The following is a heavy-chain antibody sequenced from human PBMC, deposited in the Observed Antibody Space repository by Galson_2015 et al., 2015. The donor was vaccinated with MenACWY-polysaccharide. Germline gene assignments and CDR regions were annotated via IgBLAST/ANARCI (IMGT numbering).Heavy chain of an antibody. CDR3: AKDYQPDKGWNFDY. J-gene: IGHJ4*02. V-gene: IGHV3-23*01. CDR1: GFTFSTYT. CDR2: IFGSGRT. Sequence: SLRLSCAASGFTFSTYTMNWVRQAPGKGLEWVSAIFGSGRTEYTDSVKGRFTISRDNSKDTVYLQMNSLRAEDTAMYYCAKDYQPDKGWNFDYWGQGTLVTVSS. D-gene: IGHD6-19*01.